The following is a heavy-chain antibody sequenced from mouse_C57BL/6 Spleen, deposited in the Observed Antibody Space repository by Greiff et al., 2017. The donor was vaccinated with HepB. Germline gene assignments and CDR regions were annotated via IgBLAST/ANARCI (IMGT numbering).Heavy chain of an antibody. Sequence: DVHLVESGGGLVKPGGSLKLSCAASGFTFSDYGMHWVRQAPEKGLEWVAYISSGSSTIYYADTVKGRFTISRDNAKNTLFLQMTSLRSEDTAMYYCATNPFDYWGQGTTLTVSS. CDR3: ATNPFDY. J-gene: IGHJ2*01. CDR1: GFTFSDYG. V-gene: IGHV5-17*01. CDR2: ISSGSSTI.